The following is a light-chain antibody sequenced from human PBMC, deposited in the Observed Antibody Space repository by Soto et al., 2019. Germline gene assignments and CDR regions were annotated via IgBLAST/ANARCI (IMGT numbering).Light chain of an antibody. CDR2: YDS. CDR3: QVWDSSSDHVV. Sequence: YELTQPPSVSVAPGKTARLTCGGTKIGSTSVHWYQQKPGQAPVLVIYYDSDRPSGIPERFSGSNSGNTATLTISRVEAGDEADYYCQVWDSSSDHVVFGGGTKLTVL. CDR1: KIGSTS. V-gene: IGLV3-21*04. J-gene: IGLJ2*01.